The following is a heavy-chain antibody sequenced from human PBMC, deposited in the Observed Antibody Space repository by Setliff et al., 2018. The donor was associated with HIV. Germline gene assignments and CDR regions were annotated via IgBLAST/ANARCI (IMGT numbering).Heavy chain of an antibody. CDR1: GFDFSDYW. CDR3: ARGHYGA. D-gene: IGHD4-17*01. J-gene: IGHJ4*02. Sequence: GGSLRLSCVASGFDFSDYWMSWVRQAPGKGLEWVTVISYDESNKFYADSVKGRFTISRDSSKNTVYLQMNSLRTEDTDVYYCARGHYGAWGQGTLVTVSS. V-gene: IGHV3-30*03. CDR2: ISYDESNK.